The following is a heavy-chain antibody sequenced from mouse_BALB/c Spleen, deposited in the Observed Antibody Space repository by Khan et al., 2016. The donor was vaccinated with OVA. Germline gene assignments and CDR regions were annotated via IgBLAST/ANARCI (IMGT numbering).Heavy chain of an antibody. D-gene: IGHD1-2*01. Sequence: VQLQQSGAELVRSGASVKLSCTASDFNIKDYYLHWVKQRPQQGLEWIGWIDPENGDTKYAPKFQGKATMTADKSSNTVYLLLSSLTSEDTAVYYCTLPSNTATFAYWGQGTLVTVSA. J-gene: IGHJ3*01. CDR2: IDPENGDT. CDR3: TLPSNTATFAY. CDR1: DFNIKDYY. V-gene: IGHV14-4*02.